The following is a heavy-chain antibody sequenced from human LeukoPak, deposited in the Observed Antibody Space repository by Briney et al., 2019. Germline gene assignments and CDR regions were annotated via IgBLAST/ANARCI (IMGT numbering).Heavy chain of an antibody. Sequence: SGGSLRLSCAASGFIFSTYWMHWVRQVPGKGLVWVSRINGDGSSTSYADSVKGRFTISRDNAKNTLYLQMNSLRAEDAAVYYCARDLSYSFNYWGQGTRVTVSS. V-gene: IGHV3-74*01. CDR3: ARDLSYSFNY. CDR2: INGDGSST. D-gene: IGHD5-18*01. CDR1: GFIFSTYW. J-gene: IGHJ4*02.